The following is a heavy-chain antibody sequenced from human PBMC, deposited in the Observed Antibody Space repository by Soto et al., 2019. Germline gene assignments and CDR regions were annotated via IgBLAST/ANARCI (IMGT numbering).Heavy chain of an antibody. Sequence: QVQLQESGPGLVKPSQTLSLTCTVSGGSLSSGGSYWNWLRHLPGKGLEWIGYIYHSGSTSYYNPSLKSRVSISVATSKNQFSLQLSSVTAADTAVYYCARAPTSHRRLHLDYWGQGALVTVSS. J-gene: IGHJ4*02. D-gene: IGHD1-1*01. CDR3: ARAPTSHRRLHLDY. CDR1: GGSLSSGGSY. V-gene: IGHV4-31*03. CDR2: IYHSGSTS.